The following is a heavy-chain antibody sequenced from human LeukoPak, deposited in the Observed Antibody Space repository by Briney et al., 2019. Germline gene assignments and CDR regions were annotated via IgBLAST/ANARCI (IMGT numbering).Heavy chain of an antibody. CDR2: IYYIGST. CDR3: ARAAGFLAVAGLDY. D-gene: IGHD6-19*01. J-gene: IGHJ4*02. CDR1: GGSISSYY. V-gene: IGHV4-59*01. Sequence: KPSAPLSLPCPVSGGSISSYYWSLIRQPPGKGLEWIGYIYYIGSTNYNPSLKSRVTISVDTSKNQFSLKLSSVTAADTAVYYCARAAGFLAVAGLDYWGQGTLVTVSS.